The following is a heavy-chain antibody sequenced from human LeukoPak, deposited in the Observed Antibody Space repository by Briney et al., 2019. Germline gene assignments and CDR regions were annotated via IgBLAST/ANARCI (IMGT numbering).Heavy chain of an antibody. D-gene: IGHD3-10*01. CDR1: GYSFTTYW. CDR3: ARQRYYGSGSYPDY. CDR2: IYPADSTA. J-gene: IGHJ4*02. V-gene: IGHV5-51*01. Sequence: GESLKISCKASGYSFTTYWIGWVRQMPGKGLEWMGIIYPADSTAHYSPSFQGQVTISVDKSINTAYLQWSRLKASDTAMYYCARQRYYGSGSYPDYWGQGTLVTVSS.